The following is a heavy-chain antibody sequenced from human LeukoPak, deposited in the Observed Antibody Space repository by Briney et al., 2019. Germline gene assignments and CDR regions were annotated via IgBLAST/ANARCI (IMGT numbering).Heavy chain of an antibody. Sequence: GGSLRLSCAASGFTFSSYSMNWVRQAPGKGLEWVAVIWYDGSNKYYADSVKGRFTISRDNSKNTLYLQMNSLRAEDTAVYYCAREVAAKGTIDYWGQGTLVTVSS. CDR3: AREVAAKGTIDY. J-gene: IGHJ4*02. CDR1: GFTFSSYS. V-gene: IGHV3-33*08. CDR2: IWYDGSNK. D-gene: IGHD2-15*01.